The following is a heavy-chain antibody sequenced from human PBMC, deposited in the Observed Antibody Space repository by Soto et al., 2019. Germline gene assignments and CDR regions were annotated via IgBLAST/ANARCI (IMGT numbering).Heavy chain of an antibody. CDR1: RFTFSSYG. CDR2: ISYDGSNI. Sequence: GGSLRLSCAASRFTFSSYGMHWVRQAPGKGLEWVALISYDGSNIYYADSVKGRFTISRDNSKNTLYLQMNSLRAEDTAVYYCAKCGDYGACYPSPIFGMDVWGQGTTVTVSS. J-gene: IGHJ6*02. D-gene: IGHD2-21*02. CDR3: AKCGDYGACYPSPIFGMDV. V-gene: IGHV3-30*18.